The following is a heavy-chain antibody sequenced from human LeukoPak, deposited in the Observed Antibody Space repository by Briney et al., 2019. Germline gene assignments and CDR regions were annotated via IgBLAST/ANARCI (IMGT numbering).Heavy chain of an antibody. Sequence: ASVKVSCKASGYTFTGYYMHWVRQAPGQGLEWMGWINPNSGGTNYAQKFQGRVTMTRDTSISTAYMELSRLRSDDTAVYYCARDPIYDFWSGQHDYWGQGTLVTVSS. CDR1: GYTFTGYY. CDR3: ARDPIYDFWSGQHDY. D-gene: IGHD3-3*01. J-gene: IGHJ4*02. V-gene: IGHV1-2*02. CDR2: INPNSGGT.